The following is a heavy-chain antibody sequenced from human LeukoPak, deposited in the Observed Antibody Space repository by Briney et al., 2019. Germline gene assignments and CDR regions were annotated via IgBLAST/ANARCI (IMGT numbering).Heavy chain of an antibody. Sequence: GGSLRLSCAASGFTVSNYNMNWVRQAPGKGLEWVSSISSTSYIYYVDSVKGRFTISRDNAKNSLYLQMNSLRAEDTAVYYCARDEAYSSSPAKAEFQHWGQGTLVTVSS. CDR2: ISSTSYI. CDR1: GFTVSNYN. CDR3: ARDEAYSSSPAKAEFQH. V-gene: IGHV3-21*04. D-gene: IGHD6-13*01. J-gene: IGHJ1*01.